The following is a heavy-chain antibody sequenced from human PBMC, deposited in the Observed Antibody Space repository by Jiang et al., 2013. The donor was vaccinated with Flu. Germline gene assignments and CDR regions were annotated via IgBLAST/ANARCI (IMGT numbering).Heavy chain of an antibody. Sequence: LLKPSETLSLTCTVSGGSISSSSYYWGWIRQPPGKGLEWIGSIYYSGSTYYNPSLKSRVTISVDTSKNQFSLKLSSVTAADTAVYYCASDPGIDGVYYGMDVWGQGTTVTVSS. CDR3: ASDPGIDGVYYGMDV. D-gene: IGHD6-13*01. J-gene: IGHJ6*02. CDR2: IYYSGST. CDR1: GGSISSSSYY. V-gene: IGHV4-39*01.